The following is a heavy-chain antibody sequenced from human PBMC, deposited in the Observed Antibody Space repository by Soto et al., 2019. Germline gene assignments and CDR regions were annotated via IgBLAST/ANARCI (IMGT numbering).Heavy chain of an antibody. CDR3: ASETWYVFDH. CDR1: GINFNDYW. J-gene: IGHJ4*02. CDR2: IKEDGSSK. V-gene: IGHV3-7*03. Sequence: LRLSCAASGINFNDYWRSWVRQAPGKGLEWVANIKEDGSSKSYVDSVKGRFTISRANAKNSLYLQMNSLRAEDTALYYCASETWYVFDHWGQGSPFTVSS. D-gene: IGHD6-13*01.